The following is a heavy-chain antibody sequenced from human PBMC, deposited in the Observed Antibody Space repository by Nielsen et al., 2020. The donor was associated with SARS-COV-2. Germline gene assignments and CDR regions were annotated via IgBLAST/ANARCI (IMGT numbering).Heavy chain of an antibody. CDR1: GFTFDDYG. V-gene: IGHV3-20*04. D-gene: IGHD3-16*01. J-gene: IGHJ6*02. CDR2: INWNGGST. CDR3: ANLGDYYYYGMDV. Sequence: GESLKISCAASGFTFDDYGMSWVRQAPGKGLEWVSGINWNGGSTGYADSVKGRFTISRDNAKNSLYLQMNSLRAEDTALYYCANLGDYYYYGMDVWGQGTTVTVSS.